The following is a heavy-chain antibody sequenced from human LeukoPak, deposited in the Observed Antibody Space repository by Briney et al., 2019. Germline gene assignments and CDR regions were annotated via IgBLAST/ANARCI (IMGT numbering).Heavy chain of an antibody. Sequence: SQTLSLTCAISGDSVSSNSAAWNWIRQSPSRGLEWLGRTYYRSKWYNDYAVSVKSRVTINPDTSKNQFSLQLNSVTPEDTAVYYCARSVITMVRGVSLDPWGQGTLVTISS. CDR2: TYYRSKWYN. V-gene: IGHV6-1*01. CDR1: GDSVSSNSAA. CDR3: ARSVITMVRGVSLDP. J-gene: IGHJ5*02. D-gene: IGHD3-10*01.